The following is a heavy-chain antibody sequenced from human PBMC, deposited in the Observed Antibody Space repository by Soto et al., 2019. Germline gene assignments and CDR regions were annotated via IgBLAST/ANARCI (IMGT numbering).Heavy chain of an antibody. CDR3: ARSRATAAGTYYYYYGMDV. J-gene: IGHJ6*02. CDR1: GYTFTSYG. Sequence: QVQLVQSGAEVKKPGASVKVSCKASGYTFTSYGISWVRQAPGQGLEWMGWISAYNGNTNYAQKLQGRVTMTTDTSTSTAYMELRSLRSEDTAVYYCARSRATAAGTYYYYYGMDVWGQGTTVTVSS. D-gene: IGHD6-13*01. CDR2: ISAYNGNT. V-gene: IGHV1-18*01.